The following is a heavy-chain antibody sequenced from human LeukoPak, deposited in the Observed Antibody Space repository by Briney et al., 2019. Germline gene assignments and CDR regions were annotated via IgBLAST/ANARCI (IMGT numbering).Heavy chain of an antibody. CDR3: ARDQDPFIAALPGVY. CDR1: GYTFTGYY. J-gene: IGHJ4*02. CDR2: INPNSGGT. Sequence: ASVKVSCKASGYTFTGYYMHWVRQAPGQGLEWMGWINPNSGGTNYAQKLQGRVTMTTDTSTSTAYMELRSLRSDDTAVYYCARDQDPFIAALPGVYWGQGTLVTVSS. D-gene: IGHD6-6*01. V-gene: IGHV1-2*02.